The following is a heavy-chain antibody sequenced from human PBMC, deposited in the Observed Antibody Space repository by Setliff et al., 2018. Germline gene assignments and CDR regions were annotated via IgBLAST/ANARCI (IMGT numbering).Heavy chain of an antibody. D-gene: IGHD3-3*01. V-gene: IGHV4-39*01. J-gene: IGHJ5*01. CDR2: GFRSGNS. Sequence: PSETLSLTCTVSGASISSSFYYWGWIRQPPGKGLEWIGSGFRSGNSYYNPSLQSRVTISVDTSKNQFSLKLSSVTAADTAVYYCVKPTWAGEVSSPFAFWFESWGQGTLVTVSS. CDR1: GASISSSFYY. CDR3: VKPTWAGEVSSPFAFWFES.